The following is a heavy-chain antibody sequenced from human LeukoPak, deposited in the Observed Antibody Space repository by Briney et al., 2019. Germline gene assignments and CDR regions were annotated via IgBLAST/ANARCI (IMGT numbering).Heavy chain of an antibody. J-gene: IGHJ4*02. CDR3: ARQRDDYVWGSYRSLQYFDY. D-gene: IGHD3-16*02. CDR2: IYPGDSDT. Sequence: GESLKISCKGSGNSFTSYWIGWVRQMPGKGLEWMGIIYPGDSDTRYSPSFQGQVTISADKSISTAYLQWSSLKASDTAMYYCARQRDDYVWGSYRSLQYFDYWGQGTLVTVSS. CDR1: GNSFTSYW. V-gene: IGHV5-51*01.